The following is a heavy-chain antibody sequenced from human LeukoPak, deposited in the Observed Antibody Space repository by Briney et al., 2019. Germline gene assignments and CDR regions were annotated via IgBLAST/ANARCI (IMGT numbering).Heavy chain of an antibody. J-gene: IGHJ4*02. CDR3: ARDRDGYYNSFEF. D-gene: IGHD5-24*01. V-gene: IGHV1-2*06. Sequence: ASVKVSCKASGYIFTDYYIHWVRQAPGQGLEWLGRISPSNGGTDYAQKFQGRVTMTWDTSISTAYMQLNSLISDDTAVYYCARDRDGYYNSFEFWGQGTLVTVSS. CDR2: ISPSNGGT. CDR1: GYIFTDYY.